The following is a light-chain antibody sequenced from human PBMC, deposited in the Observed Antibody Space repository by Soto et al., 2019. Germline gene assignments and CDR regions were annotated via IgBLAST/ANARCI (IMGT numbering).Light chain of an antibody. J-gene: IGKJ4*01. CDR2: GAS. CDR3: QQYKNWPPLT. Sequence: ETVMTQSPATLSVSPGERATLSCRASQSVSSNLPWYQQKPGQAPRLLIYGASTRATGIPARFSGSGSGTDFTLTISSLQSEDFAVYFCQQYKNWPPLTFGGGTKVEIK. CDR1: QSVSSN. V-gene: IGKV3-15*01.